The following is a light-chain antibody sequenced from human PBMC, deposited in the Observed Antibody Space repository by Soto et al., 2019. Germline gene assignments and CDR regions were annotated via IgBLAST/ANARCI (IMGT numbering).Light chain of an antibody. CDR3: QQYNSYSPT. CDR1: QSISVW. V-gene: IGKV1-5*03. CDR2: KAS. Sequence: DIQMTHSPSTLSAYVGDIVTITCRASQSISVWLAWYQQKAGKAPNLLIYKASRLESGAPSRFSGSGSETEFTLTISGLQPGDSATYYCQQYNSYSPTIGQGTKVDIK. J-gene: IGKJ1*01.